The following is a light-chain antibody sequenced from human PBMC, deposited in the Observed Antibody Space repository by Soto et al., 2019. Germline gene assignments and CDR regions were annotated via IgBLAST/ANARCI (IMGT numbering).Light chain of an antibody. CDR3: QQLETYPLT. CDR1: QGISSA. Sequence: AIQVTQSPSSLSASVGETVTITCRASQGISSAFAWYQQKPGKVPRLLIYDVFNLQSGVPSRFSGSGSGTDFTLTISRLQPEDFATYYCQQLETYPLTFGQGPRLEVK. V-gene: IGKV1-13*02. J-gene: IGKJ5*01. CDR2: DVF.